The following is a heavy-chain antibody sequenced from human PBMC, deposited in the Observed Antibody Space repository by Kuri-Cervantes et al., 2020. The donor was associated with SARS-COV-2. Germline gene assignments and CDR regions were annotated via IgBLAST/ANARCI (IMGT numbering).Heavy chain of an antibody. CDR2: ISSSSSTI. CDR1: GFTFNSYW. V-gene: IGHV3-48*01. J-gene: IGHJ6*02. D-gene: IGHD3-10*01. Sequence: GGSLRLSCAASGFTFNSYWMSWVRQAPGKGLEWVSYISSSSSTIYYADSVKGRFTISRDNAKNSLYLQMNSLRAEDTAVYYCARDEWHYYGSGSYGPRYYYYGMDVWGQGTTVTVSS. CDR3: ARDEWHYYGSGSYGPRYYYYGMDV.